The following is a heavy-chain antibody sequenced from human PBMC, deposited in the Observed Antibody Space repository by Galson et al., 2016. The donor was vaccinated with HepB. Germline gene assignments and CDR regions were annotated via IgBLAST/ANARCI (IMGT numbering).Heavy chain of an antibody. CDR2: ISSASDTI. Sequence: SLRLSCAASGFTFSTYNMNWVRLAPGKGLEWVSYISSASDTIHYAGSVKGRFTISRDNAKNTLYLQMNSLRVEDTAIYYCVKDPFFYYGMDAWGQGTTVTVSS. J-gene: IGHJ6*02. CDR3: VKDPFFYYGMDA. V-gene: IGHV3-48*01. D-gene: IGHD3-3*01. CDR1: GFTFSTYN.